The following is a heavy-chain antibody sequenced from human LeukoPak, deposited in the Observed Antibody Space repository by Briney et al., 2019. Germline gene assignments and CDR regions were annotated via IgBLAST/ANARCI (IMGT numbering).Heavy chain of an antibody. CDR3: ARMRSYSSGWN. CDR2: ISWNSGSI. Sequence: GGSLRLSCAASGFTFDDYAMHWVRQAPGKGLEWVSGISWNSGSIGYADSVKGRFTISRDNAKNSLYLQMNSLRAEDTALYYCARMRSYSSGWNWGQGTLVTVSS. D-gene: IGHD6-19*01. J-gene: IGHJ4*02. V-gene: IGHV3-9*01. CDR1: GFTFDDYA.